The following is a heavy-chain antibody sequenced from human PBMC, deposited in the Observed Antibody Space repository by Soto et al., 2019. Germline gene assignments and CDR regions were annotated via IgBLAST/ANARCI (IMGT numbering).Heavy chain of an antibody. D-gene: IGHD5-12*01. CDR3: PRLYVPIATISWFDP. J-gene: IGHJ5*02. V-gene: IGHV4-39*01. Sequence: SETLSLTCTVSGGSISSSSYYWGWIRQPPGKGLEWIGSIYYSGSTYYNPSLKSRGTISVDTSKNQFSLKLSSVTAADTAVYYSPRLYVPIATISWFDPCGQGTLVTVSS. CDR2: IYYSGST. CDR1: GGSISSSSYY.